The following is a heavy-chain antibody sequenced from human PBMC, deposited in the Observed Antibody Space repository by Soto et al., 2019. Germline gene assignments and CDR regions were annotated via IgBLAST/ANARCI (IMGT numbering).Heavy chain of an antibody. D-gene: IGHD4-17*01. CDR1: GYTFTSYD. J-gene: IGHJ6*02. CDR2: MNPNSGNT. CDR3: ARDYGGNLGYYYYGMDV. Sequence: ASVEVSFKXSGYTFTSYDINWVRQATGQGLEWMGWMNPNSGNTGYAQKFQGRVTMTRNTSISTAYMELSSLRSEDTAVYYCARDYGGNLGYYYYGMDVWGQGTTVTVSS. V-gene: IGHV1-8*01.